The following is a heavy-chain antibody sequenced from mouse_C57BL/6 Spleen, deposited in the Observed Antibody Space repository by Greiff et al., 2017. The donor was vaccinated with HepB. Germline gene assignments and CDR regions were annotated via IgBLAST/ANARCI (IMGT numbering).Heavy chain of an antibody. V-gene: IGHV3-5*01. Sequence: EVKVVESGPGLVKPSQTVFLTCTVTGISITTGNYRWSWLRQFPGNKLEWIGYIYYSGTITYNPSLTSRTTTTRDTPKNQFFLEMNPLTAEDTPTDYWARGTAQDAMDYWGQGTSVTVSS. CDR2: IYYSGTI. CDR3: ARGTAQDAMDY. D-gene: IGHD3-2*02. J-gene: IGHJ4*01. CDR1: GISITTGNYR.